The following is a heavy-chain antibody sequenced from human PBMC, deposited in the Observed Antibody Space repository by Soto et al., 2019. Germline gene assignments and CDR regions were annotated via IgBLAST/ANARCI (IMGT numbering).Heavy chain of an antibody. CDR1: GCSCDDYA. CDR3: ARAYGSGSYLSYYYYGMDV. CDR2: IRWNSGSI. D-gene: IGHD3-10*01. Sequence: ALRGSCAAPGCSCDDYAMHLLQQAPGKGLEWVSGIRWNSGSIGYADSVKGRFTISRDNAKNSLYLQMNSLRAEDTALYYCARAYGSGSYLSYYYYGMDVWRPGTTVTVSS. V-gene: IGHV3-9*01. J-gene: IGHJ6*02.